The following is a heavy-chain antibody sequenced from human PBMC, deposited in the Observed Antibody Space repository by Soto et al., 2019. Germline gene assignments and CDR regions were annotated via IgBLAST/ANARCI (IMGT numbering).Heavy chain of an antibody. J-gene: IGHJ3*02. CDR1: GGSFSGYY. D-gene: IGHD3-3*01. V-gene: IGHV4-34*01. CDR2: INHSRSS. CDR3: ARDFWSAPRACAI. Sequence: SETLSLTCAVYGGSFSGYYWSWIRQPPGRGLEWIGEINHSRSSNYNPSLKSRVTISVDTSKNQFSLKLSSVTAADTAVYYCARDFWSAPRACAIWGQGTMVTVSS.